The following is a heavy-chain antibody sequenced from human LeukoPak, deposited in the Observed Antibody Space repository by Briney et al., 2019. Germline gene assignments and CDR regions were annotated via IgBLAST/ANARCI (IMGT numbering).Heavy chain of an antibody. CDR2: INAGNGNT. V-gene: IGHV1/OR15-3*02. J-gene: IGHJ4*02. CDR1: GYIFTDYY. CDR3: ARVTGSYYPY. Sequence: AASVKVSCKASGYIFTDYYMHWLRQAPGQGLEWMGWINAGNGNTKYSQKFQGRVTITRDTSASTAYMELSSLRSEDTAVYYCARVTGSYYPYWGQGTLVTVSS. D-gene: IGHD1-26*01.